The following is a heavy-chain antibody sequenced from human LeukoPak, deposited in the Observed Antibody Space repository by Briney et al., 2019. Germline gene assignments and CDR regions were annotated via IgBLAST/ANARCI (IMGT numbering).Heavy chain of an antibody. V-gene: IGHV1-2*06. CDR3: ARASDILAAAGKYYFDY. CDR1: GYTFTGCY. Sequence: ASVKVSCKASGYTFTGCYMHWVRQAPGQGLEWMGRINPNSGGTNYAQKFQGRVTMTRDTSISTAYMELSRLRSDDTAVYYCARASDILAAAGKYYFDYWGQGTLVTVSS. CDR2: INPNSGGT. J-gene: IGHJ4*02. D-gene: IGHD6-13*01.